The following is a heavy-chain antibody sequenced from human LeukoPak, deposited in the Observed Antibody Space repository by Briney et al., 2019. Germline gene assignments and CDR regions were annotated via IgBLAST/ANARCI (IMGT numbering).Heavy chain of an antibody. J-gene: IGHJ4*02. V-gene: IGHV4-59*08. CDR2: IYYSGST. D-gene: IGHD3-22*01. Sequence: SETLSLTCTVSGGSIISYYWSWIRQPPGKGLEWIGYIYYSGSTNYNPSLKSRVTISVDTSKNQFSLKLSSVTAADTAVYYCARLPYYYDSSGYYYFDYWGQGTLVTVSS. CDR1: GGSIISYY. CDR3: ARLPYYYDSSGYYYFDY.